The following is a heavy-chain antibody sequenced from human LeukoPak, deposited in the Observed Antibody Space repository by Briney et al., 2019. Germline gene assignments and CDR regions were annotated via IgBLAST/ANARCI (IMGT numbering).Heavy chain of an antibody. V-gene: IGHV3-23*01. Sequence: GGPLRLSCAASGFTFSSDAMSWVRQAPGKGLEGVSAISGSGGSTYYADSVRGRFTISRDNSKNTLYLQMNSLRAEDTAVYYCARGHSGWYDYWGQGTLVTVSS. CDR3: ARGHSGWYDY. D-gene: IGHD6-19*01. J-gene: IGHJ4*02. CDR1: GFTFSSDA. CDR2: ISGSGGST.